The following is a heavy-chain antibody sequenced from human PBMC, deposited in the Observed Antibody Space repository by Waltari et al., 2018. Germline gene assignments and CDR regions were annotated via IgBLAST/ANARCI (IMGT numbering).Heavy chain of an antibody. CDR1: GFTFSGSA. D-gene: IGHD3-16*01. CDR3: TADLGTDAFDI. CDR2: MRSKANRYAT. J-gene: IGHJ3*02. V-gene: IGHV3-73*01. Sequence: EVQLVESGGGLVQPGGSLKLSCAASGFTFSGSAMHWVRQASGKGLEWVGRMRSKANRYATAYAASVKGRFTISREDSKNTAYLQMNSLKTEDTAVYYCTADLGTDAFDIWGQGTMVTVSS.